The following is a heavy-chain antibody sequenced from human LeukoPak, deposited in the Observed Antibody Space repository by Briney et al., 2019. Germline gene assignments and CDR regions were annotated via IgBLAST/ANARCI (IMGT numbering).Heavy chain of an antibody. CDR3: ARERGDAFDI. J-gene: IGHJ3*02. CDR2: IYYSGST. V-gene: IGHV4-39*07. CDR1: GGSISSSSYY. Sequence: SETLSLTCTVSGGSISSSSYYWGWIRQPPGKGLEWIGSIYYSGSTYYNPSLKSRVTISVDTSKNQFSLKLSSVTAADTAVYYCARERGDAFDIWGQGTMVTVSS.